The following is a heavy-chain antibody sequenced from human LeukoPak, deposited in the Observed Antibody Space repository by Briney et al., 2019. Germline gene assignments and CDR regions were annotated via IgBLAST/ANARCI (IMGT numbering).Heavy chain of an antibody. CDR1: GYTFTNFG. CDR3: ASRHCSSTSFYYQLLEY. D-gene: IGHD2-2*01. V-gene: IGHV1-18*01. CDR2: ISAYNGNT. J-gene: IGHJ4*02. Sequence: ASVKVSCKASGYTFTNFGVSWVRQAPGQGLEWMGWISAYNGNTNYAQKFQGRVTMTTDTSTSTAYMELRSLRSDDTAMYYCASRHCSSTSFYYQLLEYWGQGTLVTVSS.